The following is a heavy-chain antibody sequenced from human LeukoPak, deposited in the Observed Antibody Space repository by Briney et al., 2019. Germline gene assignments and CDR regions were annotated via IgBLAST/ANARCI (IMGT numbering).Heavy chain of an antibody. CDR1: GGSISSSSYY. J-gene: IGHJ5*02. V-gene: IGHV4-39*01. D-gene: IGHD6-6*01. CDR3: ARHEYSSSWEDWFDP. CDR2: IYYSGST. Sequence: PSETLSLTCTVSGGSISSSSYYWGWIRQPPGKGLGWIGSIYYSGSTYYNPSLKSRVTISVDTSKNQFSLKLSSVTAADTAVYYCARHEYSSSWEDWFDPWGQGTLVTVSS.